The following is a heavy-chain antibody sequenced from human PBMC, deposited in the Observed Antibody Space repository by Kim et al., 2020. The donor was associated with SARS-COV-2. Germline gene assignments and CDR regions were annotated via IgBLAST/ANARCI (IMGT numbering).Heavy chain of an antibody. D-gene: IGHD3-16*01. Sequence: GGSLRLSCAGSGFTFDEYAMHWVRQAPGKGLEWVSGICSSGRTGYADSVKGRVTISRDNAKNLLYLQINSLTLEDTAFYYCIKDIVAGGADSWGPGTLVTV. J-gene: IGHJ4*02. CDR1: GFTFDEYA. V-gene: IGHV3-9*01. CDR2: ICSSGRT. CDR3: IKDIVAGGADS.